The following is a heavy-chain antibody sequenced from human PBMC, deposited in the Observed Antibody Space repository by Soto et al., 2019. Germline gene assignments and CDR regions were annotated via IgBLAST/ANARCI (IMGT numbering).Heavy chain of an antibody. Sequence: GGSLRLSCAASGFTFTSYSMNWVRQAPGKGLEWVSYIRGTTHYADSVKGRFTISRDNARSSLYLQMNSLRADDTAVYYCARDDSFGFDISAQGTMVTVSS. CDR1: GFTFTSYS. CDR3: ARDDSFGFDI. V-gene: IGHV3-48*01. J-gene: IGHJ3*02. D-gene: IGHD3-16*01. CDR2: IRGTT.